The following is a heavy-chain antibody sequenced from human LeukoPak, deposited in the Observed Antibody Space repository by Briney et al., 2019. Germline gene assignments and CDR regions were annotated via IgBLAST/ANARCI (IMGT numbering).Heavy chain of an antibody. CDR1: GFTFSSYS. D-gene: IGHD3-9*01. CDR2: ISSSSTI. CDR3: ARHDYDILTGHEKGFDY. V-gene: IGHV3-48*04. Sequence: PGGSLRLSCAASGFTFSSYSMNWVRQAPGKGLEWVSYISSSSTIYYADSVKGRFTISRDNAKNSLYLQMNSLRAEDTAVYYCARHDYDILTGHEKGFDYWGQGTLVTVSS. J-gene: IGHJ4*02.